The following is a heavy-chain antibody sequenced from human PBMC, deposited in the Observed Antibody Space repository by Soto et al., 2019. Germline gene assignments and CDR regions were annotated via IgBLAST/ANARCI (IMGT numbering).Heavy chain of an antibody. Sequence: PSETLSLTCTVSGGSVSSGSYYWSWIRQPPGKGLEWIGYIYYSGSTNYNPSLKSRVTISVDTSKNQFSLKLSSVTAADTAVYYCARANIVLVPAAPYYYGMDVWGQGTTVTVS. V-gene: IGHV4-61*01. D-gene: IGHD2-2*01. J-gene: IGHJ6*02. CDR1: GGSVSSGSYY. CDR2: IYYSGST. CDR3: ARANIVLVPAAPYYYGMDV.